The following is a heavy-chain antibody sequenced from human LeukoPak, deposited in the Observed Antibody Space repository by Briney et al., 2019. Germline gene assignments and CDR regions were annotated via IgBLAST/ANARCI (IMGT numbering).Heavy chain of an antibody. Sequence: GGSLRLSCAASGFTFSSYGMHWVRQAPGKGLEWVAVISYDGSNKYYADSVKGRFTISRDNSKNTLYLQMNSLRAEDTAVYYCAVYSSSSSYWGQGTLVTVSS. CDR1: GFTFSSYG. V-gene: IGHV3-30*03. J-gene: IGHJ4*02. D-gene: IGHD6-6*01. CDR3: AVYSSSSSY. CDR2: ISYDGSNK.